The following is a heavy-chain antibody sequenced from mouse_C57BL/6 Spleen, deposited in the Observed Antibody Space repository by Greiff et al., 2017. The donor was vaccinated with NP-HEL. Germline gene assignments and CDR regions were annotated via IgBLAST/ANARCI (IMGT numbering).Heavy chain of an antibody. J-gene: IGHJ2*01. Sequence: VQLQQPGAELVKPGASVKLSCKASGYTFTSYWMHWVKQRPGQGLEWIGMIHPNSGSTNYNEKFKSKATLTVDKSSSTAYMQLSSLTSEDSAVYYCARYYGSSRSFDYWGQGTTLTVSS. CDR1: GYTFTSYW. CDR3: ARYYGSSRSFDY. D-gene: IGHD1-1*01. CDR2: IHPNSGST. V-gene: IGHV1-64*01.